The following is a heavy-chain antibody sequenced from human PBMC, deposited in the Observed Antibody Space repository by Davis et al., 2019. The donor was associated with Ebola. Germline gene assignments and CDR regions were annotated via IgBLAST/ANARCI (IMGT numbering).Heavy chain of an antibody. J-gene: IGHJ6*02. D-gene: IGHD3-10*01. Sequence: PSETLSLTCTVSAGSISSSSSYWGWILQPPGKGLDWLGSIYYSGNTYYNPSLRGRVTISENTSQNRFSLELTSVTAADTAVYYCARLDGARFGDLHIDVWGQGTTVSVSS. CDR2: IYYSGNT. CDR1: AGSISSSSSY. V-gene: IGHV4-39*01. CDR3: ARLDGARFGDLHIDV.